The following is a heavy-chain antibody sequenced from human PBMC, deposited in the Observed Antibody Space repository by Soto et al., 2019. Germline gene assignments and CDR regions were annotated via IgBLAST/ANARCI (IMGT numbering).Heavy chain of an antibody. CDR2: ISSSSSYI. CDR3: ARDDSSSWYLYYYYGMDV. V-gene: IGHV3-21*01. Sequence: GGSLRLSCAASGFTFSSYSMNWVRQAPGKGLEWVSSISSSSSYIYYADSVKGRFTISRDNAKNSLYLQMNSLRAEDTAVYYCARDDSSSWYLYYYYGMDVWGQGTRSPSP. CDR1: GFTFSSYS. J-gene: IGHJ6*02. D-gene: IGHD6-13*01.